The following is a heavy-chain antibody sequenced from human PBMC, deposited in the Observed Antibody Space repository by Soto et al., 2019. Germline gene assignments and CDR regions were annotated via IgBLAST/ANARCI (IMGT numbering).Heavy chain of an antibody. Sequence: ASVKVSCKASGYTFTSYDINWVRQATGQGLEWMGWMNPNSGNTGYAQKFQGRVTMTRNTSIRTAYMELSSLRSEDTAVYYCVRGAAAVSNWFDPWGQGTLVTVSS. CDR3: VRGAAAVSNWFDP. V-gene: IGHV1-8*01. D-gene: IGHD6-13*01. CDR1: GYTFTSYD. CDR2: MNPNSGNT. J-gene: IGHJ5*02.